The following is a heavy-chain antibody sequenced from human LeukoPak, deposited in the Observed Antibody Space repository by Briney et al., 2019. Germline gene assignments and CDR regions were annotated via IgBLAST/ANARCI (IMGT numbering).Heavy chain of an antibody. CDR3: SRIPIEDPNRPGNFAVAGSIGFYSFYI. J-gene: IGHJ3*02. V-gene: IGHV4-4*07. Sequence: SEALSLTCTVSGGSISSYNWSWIRQPAGKGLEWIGRIYTSGSTNYNPSLKSRVTISVDTSKNQFSLKLSSVTAADTAVYYFSRIPIEDPNRPGNFAVAGSIGFYSFYILGQGTMVTVSS. CDR1: GGSISSYN. D-gene: IGHD6-19*01. CDR2: IYTSGST.